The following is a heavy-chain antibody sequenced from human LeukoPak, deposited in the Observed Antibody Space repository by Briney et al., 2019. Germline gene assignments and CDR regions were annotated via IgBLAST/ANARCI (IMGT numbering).Heavy chain of an antibody. CDR2: ISSSGSTI. J-gene: IGHJ3*02. D-gene: IGHD6-13*01. V-gene: IGHV3-48*03. CDR1: GFTFSSYE. Sequence: GGSLRLSCAASGFTFSSYEMNWVRQAPGKGLEWVSYISSSGSTIYYADSVKGRFTISRDNAKNSLYLQMNSLRAEDTAVYYCARDSGLIAAAGIYASDIWGQGTMVTVSS. CDR3: ARDSGLIAAAGIYASDI.